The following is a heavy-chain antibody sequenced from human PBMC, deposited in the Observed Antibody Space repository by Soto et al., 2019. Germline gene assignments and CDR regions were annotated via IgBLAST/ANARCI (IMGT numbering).Heavy chain of an antibody. V-gene: IGHV4-31*03. D-gene: IGHD6-13*01. CDR3: AKSPWQQLVPKDYYYGMDV. CDR2: IYYSGST. Sequence: SETLSLTCTVSGGSISSGGYYWSWIRQHPGKGLEWIGYIYYSGSTYYNPSLKSRVTISVDTSKNQFSLKLSSVTAADTAVYYCAKSPWQQLVPKDYYYGMDVWGQGTTVTVSS. J-gene: IGHJ6*02. CDR1: GGSISSGGYY.